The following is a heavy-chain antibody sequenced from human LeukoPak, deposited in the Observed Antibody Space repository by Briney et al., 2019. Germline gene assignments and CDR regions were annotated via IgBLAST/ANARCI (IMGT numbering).Heavy chain of an antibody. J-gene: IGHJ4*02. CDR3: ARPHYDSSGYRLDY. CDR1: GGTFSSYA. CDR2: IIPIFGTA. Sequence: AAPVKVSCKASGGTFSSYAISWVRQAPGQGLEWMGGIIPIFGTANYAQKFQGRVTITADESTSTAYMELSSLRSEDTAVYYCARPHYDSSGYRLDYWGQGTLVTVSS. V-gene: IGHV1-69*13. D-gene: IGHD3-22*01.